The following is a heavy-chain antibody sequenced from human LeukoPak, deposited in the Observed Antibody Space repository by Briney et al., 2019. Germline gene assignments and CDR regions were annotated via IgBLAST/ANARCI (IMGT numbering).Heavy chain of an antibody. J-gene: IGHJ5*02. CDR2: ISSSGNTI. D-gene: IGHD2-15*01. Sequence: GGSLRLSCAASGFTFSSYEMNWVRQAPGKGLEWVSYISSSGNTIYYADSVKGRFTISRDNAKNSLYLQMNSLRAEDTAVYYCARETPGRWFDPWGQGTLVTVSS. V-gene: IGHV3-48*03. CDR1: GFTFSSYE. CDR3: ARETPGRWFDP.